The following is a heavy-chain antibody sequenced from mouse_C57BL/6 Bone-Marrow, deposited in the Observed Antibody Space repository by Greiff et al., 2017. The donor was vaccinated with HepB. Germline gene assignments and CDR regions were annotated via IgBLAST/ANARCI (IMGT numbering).Heavy chain of an antibody. CDR3: ARDYGSSYGFDY. CDR2: IDPSDSYT. J-gene: IGHJ2*01. Sequence: QVQLQQPGAELVRPGTSVKLSCKASGYTFTSYWMHWVKQRPGQGLEWIGVIDPSDSYTNYNQKFKGKATLTVDTSSSTAYMQLSSLTSEDSAVYDCARDYGSSYGFDYWGQGTTLTVSS. D-gene: IGHD1-1*01. CDR1: GYTFTSYW. V-gene: IGHV1-59*01.